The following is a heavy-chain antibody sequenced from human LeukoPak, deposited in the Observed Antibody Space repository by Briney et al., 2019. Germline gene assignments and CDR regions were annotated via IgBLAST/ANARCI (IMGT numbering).Heavy chain of an antibody. CDR2: ISSSGSTI. CDR1: GFTFSSYE. V-gene: IGHV3-48*03. D-gene: IGHD5-18*01. CDR3: RGYGYGLDY. J-gene: IGHJ4*02. Sequence: GGSLRLSCAASGFTFSSYEMNWVRQAPGKGLEWVSYISSSGSTIYYADSVKGRFTISRDNAKNSLYLQMNSLRAGDTAVYYCRGYGYGLDYWGQGTLVTVSS.